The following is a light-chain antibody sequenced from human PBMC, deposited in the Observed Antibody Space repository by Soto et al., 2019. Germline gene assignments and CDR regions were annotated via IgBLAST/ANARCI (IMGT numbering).Light chain of an antibody. Sequence: QSALTQPASVSGSPGQSITISCTGTSSNIGSYNIVSWYQQHPGSAPKVLIYEATKRPSGVSNRFSGSRSGNTASLTISGLQAEDEADYYCSSYAGSSSLLFGGGTKVTVL. CDR1: SSNIGSYNI. CDR2: EAT. V-gene: IGLV2-23*01. CDR3: SSYAGSSSLL. J-gene: IGLJ2*01.